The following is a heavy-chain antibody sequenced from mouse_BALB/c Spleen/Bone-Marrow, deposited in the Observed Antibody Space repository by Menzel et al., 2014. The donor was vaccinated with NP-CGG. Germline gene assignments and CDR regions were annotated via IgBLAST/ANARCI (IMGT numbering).Heavy chain of an antibody. J-gene: IGHJ3*01. CDR3: TREGDSPFAY. D-gene: IGHD2-13*01. Sequence: VQLQQSGAELVKPGASVKLSCKASGYTFTSYYMYWVKQRPGQGLEWIGEINPSNGGTSFNEKFKSKATLTVDKSSSTAYRQLSSLTSEDSAVYYCTREGDSPFAYWGQGTLVTVSA. CDR1: GYTFTSYY. V-gene: IGHV1S81*02. CDR2: INPSNGGT.